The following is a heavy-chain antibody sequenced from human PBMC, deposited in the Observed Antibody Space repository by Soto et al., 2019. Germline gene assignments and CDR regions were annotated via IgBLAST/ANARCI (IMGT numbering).Heavy chain of an antibody. V-gene: IGHV3-48*02. CDR1: GSDFSTYS. D-gene: IGHD3-3*01. J-gene: IGHJ6*02. CDR3: ARLYYDYV. CDR2: VSLDSDSI. Sequence: GGSLRLSCSASGSDFSTYSMNWVRQAPGQGLEWIAYVSLDSDSIQYADSVKGRFTISRDDAENSLYLQMDSLRDEDTATYYCARLYYDYVWGQGTTVTVSS.